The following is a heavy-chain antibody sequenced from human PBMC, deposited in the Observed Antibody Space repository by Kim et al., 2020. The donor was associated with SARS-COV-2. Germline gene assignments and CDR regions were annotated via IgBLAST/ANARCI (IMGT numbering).Heavy chain of an antibody. V-gene: IGHV4-4*07. CDR1: GDSVTNFS. CDR2: RFNVRTM. CDR3: AKDRSAAGGRI. J-gene: IGHJ3*02. D-gene: IGHD2-15*01. Sequence: SETLSLTCNVSGDSVTNFSWSWSRQPAGQGLEWMGLRFNVRTMNNNPTLNSPCTMSLDASKNQFALSLNSVTAADTGVDFCAKDRSAAGGRIGGIGKMDTVS.